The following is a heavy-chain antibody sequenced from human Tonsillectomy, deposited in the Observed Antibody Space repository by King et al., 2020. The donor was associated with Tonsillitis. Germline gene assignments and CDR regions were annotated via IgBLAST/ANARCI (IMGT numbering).Heavy chain of an antibody. Sequence: VQLVESGGGLVQPGGNLRLSCVASGFTYSASWMTWVRQAPGKGLDWVATTKPDGSENWYVDSVKGRFTISRDNAKNSLYLKMNSLRAEDTAVYYCARDQGYSSFDFWGQGTLVTVSS. CDR3: ARDQGYSSFDF. CDR2: TKPDGSEN. V-gene: IGHV3-7*04. D-gene: IGHD2-21*01. CDR1: GFTYSASW. J-gene: IGHJ4*02.